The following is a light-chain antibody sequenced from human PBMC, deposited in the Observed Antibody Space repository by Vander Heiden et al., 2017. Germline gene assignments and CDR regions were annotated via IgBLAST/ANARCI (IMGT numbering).Light chain of an antibody. J-gene: IGKJ4*01. CDR3: QQYNNWPPLT. CDR1: QSVSSN. Sequence: IATTQPPATLSVSPGERATLSCRASQSVSSNLAWYQQKPGQAPRLLIYGASTRATGIPARFSGSGSGTEFTLTISSLQSEDFAVYYCQQYNNWPPLTFGGGTKVEIK. CDR2: GAS. V-gene: IGKV3-15*01.